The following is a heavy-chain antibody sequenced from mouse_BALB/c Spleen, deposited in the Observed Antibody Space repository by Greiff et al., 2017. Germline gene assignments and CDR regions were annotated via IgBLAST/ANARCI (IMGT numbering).Heavy chain of an antibody. CDR3: ASLYDYDGGWFAY. Sequence: DVKLVESGGGLVQPGGSLKLSCAASGFTFSSYGMSWVRQTPDKRLELVATINSNGGSTYYPDSVKGRFTISRDNAKNTLYLQMSSLKSEDTAMYYCASLYDYDGGWFAYWGQGTLVTVSA. V-gene: IGHV5-6-3*01. J-gene: IGHJ3*01. CDR2: INSNGGST. CDR1: GFTFSSYG. D-gene: IGHD2-4*01.